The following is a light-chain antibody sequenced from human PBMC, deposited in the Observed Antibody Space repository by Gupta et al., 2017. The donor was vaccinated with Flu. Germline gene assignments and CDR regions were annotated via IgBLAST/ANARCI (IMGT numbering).Light chain of an antibody. CDR1: QGISSA. J-gene: IGKJ4*01. V-gene: IGKV1D-13*01. CDR3: QQFNNYPSPT. CDR2: DAS. Sequence: AIQLTQSPSSLAASVGDRVTITCRASQGISSALAWYQQKPGKAPKLLIYDASSLESGVPSRFSGSGSGTDLSLTISSPQPEDFATYYCQQFNNYPSPTFGGGTKVEIK.